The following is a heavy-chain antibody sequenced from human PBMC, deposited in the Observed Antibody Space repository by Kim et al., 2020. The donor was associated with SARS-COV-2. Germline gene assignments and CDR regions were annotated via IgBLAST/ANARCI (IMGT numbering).Heavy chain of an antibody. CDR3: AKDLDNDYGDYTHGVFHI. Sequence: GGSLRLSCAASGFTFSDYGMHWVRQAPVKGLEWVAIISYDGRNKNYADSVKGRFTISRDNSKNTLYLEMNSLRAEDTAVYYCAKDLDNDYGDYTHGVFHIWGQGTMVTVSS. J-gene: IGHJ3*02. V-gene: IGHV3-30*18. D-gene: IGHD4-17*01. CDR1: GFTFSDYG. CDR2: ISYDGRNK.